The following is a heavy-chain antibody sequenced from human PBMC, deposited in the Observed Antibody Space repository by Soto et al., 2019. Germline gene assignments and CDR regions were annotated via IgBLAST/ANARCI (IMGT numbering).Heavy chain of an antibody. CDR1: GGSISSGGYY. D-gene: IGHD6-19*01. V-gene: IGHV4-61*08. CDR3: ARVPWQWLGGYAFDI. CDR2: IYYSGSTYYN. J-gene: IGHJ3*02. Sequence: SETLSLTCTVSGGSISSGGYYWSWIRQHPGKGLEWIGYIYYSGSTYYNYYNPSLKSRATISVDTSKNQFTLKLSSVTAADTAVYYCARVPWQWLGGYAFDIWGQGTMVTVSS.